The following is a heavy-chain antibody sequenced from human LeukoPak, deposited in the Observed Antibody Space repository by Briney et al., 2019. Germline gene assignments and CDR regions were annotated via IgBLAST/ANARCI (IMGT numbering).Heavy chain of an antibody. CDR1: GGSISSSSYY. CDR2: IYYRGST. CDR3: ARRAVAGINDY. J-gene: IGHJ4*02. Sequence: SETLSLTCTVSGGSISSSSYYWGWIRQPPGKGLEWVGSIYYRGSTYYNPSLKSRVTISVDTSKNQFSLKLSSVTAADTAVYYCARRAVAGINDYWGQGTLVTVSS. V-gene: IGHV4-39*07. D-gene: IGHD6-19*01.